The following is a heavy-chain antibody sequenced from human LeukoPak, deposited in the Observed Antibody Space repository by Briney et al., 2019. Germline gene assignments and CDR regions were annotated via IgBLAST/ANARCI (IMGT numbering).Heavy chain of an antibody. V-gene: IGHV4-59*08. J-gene: IGHJ4*02. CDR3: ARMVRGAALDY. CDR1: GGSISSYH. CDR2: IYYSGST. D-gene: IGHD3-10*01. Sequence: PSETLSLTCTALGGSISSYHWSWFRQPPGKGLEGIGYIYYSGSTNYTPSLRSRVTRSVDTSKNLFSLELSAVTSADTAVYYCARMVRGAALDYWGQGTLVTVSS.